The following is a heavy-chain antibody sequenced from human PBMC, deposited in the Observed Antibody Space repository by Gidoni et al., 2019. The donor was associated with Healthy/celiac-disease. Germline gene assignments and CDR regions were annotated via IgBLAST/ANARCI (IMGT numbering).Heavy chain of an antibody. CDR1: GFTFSSYS. J-gene: IGHJ5*02. Sequence: EVQLAESGGGLVKPGGSLRLSCAASGFTFSSYSMNWVRQAPGKGLEWVSSISSSSSYIYYADSVKGRFTISRDNAKNSLYLQMNSLRAEDTAVYYCARGIAAAGTGFPWGQGTLVTVSS. V-gene: IGHV3-21*01. CDR2: ISSSSSYI. CDR3: ARGIAAAGTGFP. D-gene: IGHD6-13*01.